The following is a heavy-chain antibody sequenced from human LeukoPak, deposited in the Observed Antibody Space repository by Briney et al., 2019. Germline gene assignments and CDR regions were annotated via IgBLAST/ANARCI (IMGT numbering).Heavy chain of an antibody. J-gene: IGHJ5*02. CDR2: MNPNSGNT. CDR3: ARGTITIFGVAVAYWFDP. Sequence: ASVKVSCKASGYTFTSYDINWVRQATGQGLEWMGWMNPNSGNTGYAQKFQGRVTITRNTSISTAYMELSSLRSEDTAVYYCARGTITIFGVAVAYWFDPGGQGTLVTVSS. D-gene: IGHD3-3*01. CDR1: GYTFTSYD. V-gene: IGHV1-8*03.